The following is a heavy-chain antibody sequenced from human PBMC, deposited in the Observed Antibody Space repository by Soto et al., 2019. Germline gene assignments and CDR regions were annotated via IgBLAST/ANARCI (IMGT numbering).Heavy chain of an antibody. D-gene: IGHD3-3*02. CDR1: GYTFLDFY. CDR2: INPSGGGT. V-gene: IGHV1-46*01. J-gene: IGHJ4*02. CDR3: ARDKPFSAGY. Sequence: QVQLVQSGTEVKKPGASVKVSCKASGYTFLDFYNHWVRQAPGQGLEWMGFINPSGGGTTYAQQFQGRLTMTRDTSTSTVYMELISLRSEDTAMYYCARDKPFSAGYWGQGTLVT.